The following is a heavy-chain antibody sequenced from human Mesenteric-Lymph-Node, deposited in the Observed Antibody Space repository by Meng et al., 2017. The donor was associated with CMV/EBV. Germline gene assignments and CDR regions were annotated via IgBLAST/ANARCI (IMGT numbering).Heavy chain of an antibody. V-gene: IGHV2-5*02. J-gene: IGHJ4*02. D-gene: IGHD5-18*01. CDR1: FSRTTSGVG. Sequence: FSRTTSGVGVGWIRQSPGKALEFLAFIFWDDDRRYNPSLKGTVTITKDTSKNEVVLTLTNMDPVDTATYYCAHSSKGRGYTYGYVDYWGQGTLVTVSS. CDR2: IFWDDDR. CDR3: AHSSKGRGYTYGYVDY.